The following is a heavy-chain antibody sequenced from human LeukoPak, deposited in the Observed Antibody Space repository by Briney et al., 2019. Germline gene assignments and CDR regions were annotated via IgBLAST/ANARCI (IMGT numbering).Heavy chain of an antibody. Sequence: SEAMCFTCTVSGGSMGSDTYYLGWIRQSPGKGLEWIGSIHYSGSSYYNPSLKSRVTIFVDTSRDQFSLDLSSVTAADTALYYCARHISANTGYFDSCGQGTLVTVSS. V-gene: IGHV4-39*01. CDR1: GGSMGSDTYY. CDR3: ARHISANTGYFDS. J-gene: IGHJ4*02. CDR2: IHYSGSS.